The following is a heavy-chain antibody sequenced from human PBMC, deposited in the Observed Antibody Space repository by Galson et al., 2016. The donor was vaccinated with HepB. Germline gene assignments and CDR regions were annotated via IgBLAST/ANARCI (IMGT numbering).Heavy chain of an antibody. V-gene: IGHV1-69*13. J-gene: IGHJ1*01. CDR3: ARSLGTRGDHFFYFYH. Sequence: SVKVSCKASGGTYSSYGISWVRQAPGQGLEWMGGFIPILGTTLYAQAYQDRLNISADESTITAYMELSSLRSGDTAFYYCARSLGTRGDHFFYFYHWGQGTLVTVSS. CDR2: FIPILGTT. CDR1: GGTYSSYG. D-gene: IGHD2-21*02.